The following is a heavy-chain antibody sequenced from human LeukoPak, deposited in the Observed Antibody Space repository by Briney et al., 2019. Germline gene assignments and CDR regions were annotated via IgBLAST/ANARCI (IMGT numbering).Heavy chain of an antibody. D-gene: IGHD4-17*01. V-gene: IGHV4-34*01. J-gene: IGHJ4*02. Sequence: PSETLSLTCAVYGETFSGFYRSWIRQPPGKGLEWIGEINYSGSTNYNPSLKSRVTISVDTSKNQFSLNLNSVTAADTAVYYCARISTVTHQFDYWGQGMLVTVSS. CDR2: INYSGST. CDR3: ARISTVTHQFDY. CDR1: GETFSGFY.